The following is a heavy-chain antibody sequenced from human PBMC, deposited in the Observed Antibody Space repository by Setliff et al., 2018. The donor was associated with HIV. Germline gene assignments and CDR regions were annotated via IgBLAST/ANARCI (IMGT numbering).Heavy chain of an antibody. CDR3: ARGLSFYDPGGFDY. J-gene: IGHJ4*02. D-gene: IGHD3-22*01. CDR1: SYSISSGYY. V-gene: IGHV4-4*09. Sequence: PSETLSLTCAVSSYSISSGYYWSWIRQPPGKGLEWIGYIYTSGSTNYNPSLKSRVTISVDTSKNQFSLKLSSVTAADTAVYYCARGLSFYDPGGFDYWGQGTLVTVSS. CDR2: IYTSGST.